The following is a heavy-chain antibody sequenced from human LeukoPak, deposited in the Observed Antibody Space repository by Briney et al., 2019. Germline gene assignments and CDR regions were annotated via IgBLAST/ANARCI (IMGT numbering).Heavy chain of an antibody. Sequence: ASVKVSCKASGYTFTGYYMHWVRQAPGQGLEWMGWINPNSGGTNYAQKFQGRVPMTRATSISTACMELSRLGSDDTAVYYCARDPTYWSSTSCYLSNAFDIWGQGTMVTVSS. CDR3: ARDPTYWSSTSCYLSNAFDI. V-gene: IGHV1-2*02. J-gene: IGHJ3*02. CDR2: INPNSGGT. D-gene: IGHD2-2*01. CDR1: GYTFTGYY.